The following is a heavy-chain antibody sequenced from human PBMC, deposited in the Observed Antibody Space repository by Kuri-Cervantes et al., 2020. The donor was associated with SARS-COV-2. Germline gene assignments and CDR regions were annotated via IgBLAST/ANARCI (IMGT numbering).Heavy chain of an antibody. CDR3: ARVSTVTNGPGTRNYYYYYMDV. Sequence: GESLKISCAASGFPFADYGMSWVRQAPGKGLEWVSAINWNGGSTGYADSVKGRFTISRDNAKNSLYLQMNSLRAEDTALYHCARVSTVTNGPGTRNYYYYYMDVWGKGTTVTVSS. D-gene: IGHD4-17*01. J-gene: IGHJ6*03. CDR1: GFPFADYG. CDR2: INWNGGST. V-gene: IGHV3-20*01.